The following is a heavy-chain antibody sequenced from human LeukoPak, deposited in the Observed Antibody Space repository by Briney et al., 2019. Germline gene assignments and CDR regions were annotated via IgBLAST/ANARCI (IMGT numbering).Heavy chain of an antibody. CDR3: AKNGGCQVLYNWFDP. D-gene: IGHD3-16*01. CDR2: ISGGDGNT. CDR1: GFTFSNYA. Sequence: GGSLRLSCVASGFTFSNYAMNWVRQAPGKGLEWVSGISGGDGNTYYADSVKGRFTISRDNSKNTLYLQMNSLRAEDTAVYHCAKNGGCQVLYNWFDPWGQGVLVTVSS. V-gene: IGHV3-23*01. J-gene: IGHJ5*02.